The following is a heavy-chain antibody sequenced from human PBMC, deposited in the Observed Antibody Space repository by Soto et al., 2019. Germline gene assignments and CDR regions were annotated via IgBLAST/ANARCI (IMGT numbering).Heavy chain of an antibody. CDR3: ARNLATFGGVIVDY. CDR1: GYTFTSYD. J-gene: IGHJ4*02. D-gene: IGHD3-16*02. V-gene: IGHV1-8*01. CDR2: MNPNSGNT. Sequence: QVQLVQSGAEVKKPGASVKVSCKASGYTFTSYDINWVRQATGQGLEWMGWMNPNSGNTGYAQKFQGRVTMTRNTSISTAYMELSSLRSEYTAVYYCARNLATFGGVIVDYWGQGTLVTVSS.